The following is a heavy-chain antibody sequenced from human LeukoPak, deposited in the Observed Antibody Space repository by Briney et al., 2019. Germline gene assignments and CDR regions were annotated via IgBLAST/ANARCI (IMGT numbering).Heavy chain of an antibody. D-gene: IGHD3-22*01. V-gene: IGHV3-30*02. Sequence: GGSLRLSCAASGFTFSSYGMHWVRQAPGKGLEWVAYIRCDGSNKYYADSVKGRFTISRDNSTNTLYLQMNSLRADDTAEYYCAKDGNRITMKLVIREGYFQNWGQGTLVTVSS. J-gene: IGHJ1*01. CDR1: GFTFSSYG. CDR3: AKDGNRITMKLVIREGYFQN. CDR2: IRCDGSNK.